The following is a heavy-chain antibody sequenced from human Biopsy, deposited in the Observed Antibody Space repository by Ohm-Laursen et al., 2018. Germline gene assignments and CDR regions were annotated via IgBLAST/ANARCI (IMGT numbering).Heavy chain of an antibody. CDR2: IWYDGSSE. D-gene: IGHD1-26*01. Sequence: SLRLSCTASGFTFSVYAMHWVRQAPGKGLEWVAIIWYDGSSEYYADSVKGRFTISRDNSRNTVYLQMNSLRAEDTAIYYCARDPIVGSEADGMDVWGQGTTVTVSS. J-gene: IGHJ6*02. CDR1: GFTFSVYA. V-gene: IGHV3-33*01. CDR3: ARDPIVGSEADGMDV.